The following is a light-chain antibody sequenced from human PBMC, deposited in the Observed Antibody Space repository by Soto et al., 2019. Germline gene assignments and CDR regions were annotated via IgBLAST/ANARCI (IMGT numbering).Light chain of an antibody. V-gene: IGKV1-5*03. CDR1: QSISVW. CDR2: KAS. J-gene: IGKJ1*01. CDR3: QQYNNRWT. Sequence: DIQMTQSPSTLSASVGDRVTITCRASQSISVWLAWFQQKPGNAPKLLIYKASTLERGVPSRFSGSGSRTEFNITISSLQPDDSATYDCQQYNNRWTFGQGTKVEI.